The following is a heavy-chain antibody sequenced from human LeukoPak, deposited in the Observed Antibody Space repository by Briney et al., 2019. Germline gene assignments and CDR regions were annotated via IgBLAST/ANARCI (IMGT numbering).Heavy chain of an antibody. CDR2: ISSSSNT. J-gene: IGHJ4*02. CDR3: VYGGNRGY. Sequence: PGGSLRLSCAASGFTFSSSTMNWVRQAPGQGLEWVSSISSSSNTHYADSVKGRFTISRDNAKNSLYLQMNSLRDEDTAVYYCVYGGNRGYWGQGTLVTVSS. CDR1: GFTFSSST. D-gene: IGHD4-23*01. V-gene: IGHV3-21*01.